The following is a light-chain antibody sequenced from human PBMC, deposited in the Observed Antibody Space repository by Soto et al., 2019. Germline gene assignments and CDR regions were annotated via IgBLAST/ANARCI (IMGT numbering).Light chain of an antibody. CDR2: GAS. CDR1: QSVSSDY. CDR3: QHYDNSPPSVT. J-gene: IGKJ3*01. Sequence: EIVLTQSPDTLSLSPGERATLSCRASQSVSSDYVVWYQQKPGQAPLLLIYGASRRATGIPDRFSGSGSGTDFILTISRLEPEDFALYYCQHYDNSPPSVTFGPGTKVDIK. V-gene: IGKV3-20*01.